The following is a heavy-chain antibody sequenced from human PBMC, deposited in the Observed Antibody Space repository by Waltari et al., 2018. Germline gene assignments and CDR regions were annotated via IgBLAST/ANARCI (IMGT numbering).Heavy chain of an antibody. D-gene: IGHD3-10*01. Sequence: EVQLVESGGGLIQPGGSLRLSCAASGFTVSHTYMSWVRQAPGKGLEWVSVIFGGGNTYYADSVKGRFTISRDNSENTLSLQMNSLRADDTAVYYCTRHNYYGSGSYYFDYWGQGTLVTVSS. CDR2: IFGGGNT. V-gene: IGHV3-53*01. CDR1: GFTVSHTY. J-gene: IGHJ4*02. CDR3: TRHNYYGSGSYYFDY.